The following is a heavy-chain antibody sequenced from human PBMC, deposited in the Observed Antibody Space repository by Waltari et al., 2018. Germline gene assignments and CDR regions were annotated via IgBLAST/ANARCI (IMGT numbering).Heavy chain of an antibody. V-gene: IGHV3-53*01. CDR2: IYSGGST. CDR3: ARENHYYGSGHGLDV. Sequence: EVQLVESGGGLIQPGGSLRLSCAASGFTVSSNYMSWVRQAPGKGRGWVSVIYSGGSTYYAESVKGRVTISRDNSKNTLYLQMNSLRAEDTAVYYCARENHYYGSGHGLDVWGQGTTVTVSS. CDR1: GFTVSSNY. J-gene: IGHJ6*02. D-gene: IGHD3-10*01.